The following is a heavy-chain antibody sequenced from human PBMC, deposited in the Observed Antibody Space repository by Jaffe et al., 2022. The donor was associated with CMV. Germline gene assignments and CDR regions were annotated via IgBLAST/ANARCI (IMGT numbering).Heavy chain of an antibody. J-gene: IGHJ4*02. CDR1: GGSIYDDY. CDR2: IFRSGDT. CDR3: ARTARRFDL. Sequence: QVQLQESGPGLVKPSETLSLTCSVSGGSIYDDYWSWIRQPPGKGLECIGYIFRSGDTAYNPSLKSRVTMSLDTSKNQFSLKLTSVTAADTAVYYCARTARRFDLWGQGILVTVSS. V-gene: IGHV4-59*01.